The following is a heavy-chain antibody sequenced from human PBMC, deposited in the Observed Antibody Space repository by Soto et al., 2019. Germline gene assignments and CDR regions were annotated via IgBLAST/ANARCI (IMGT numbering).Heavy chain of an antibody. D-gene: IGHD6-13*01. V-gene: IGHV3-33*01. CDR1: GFTFSSYG. CDR3: ARVSWAAAAGDY. Sequence: QVQLVESGGGVVQPGRSLRLSCAASGFTFSSYGMHWVRQAPGKGLEWVAVIWYDGSNKYYADSVKGRFTISRDNSKNTLYLQMNSLRAEDTAVYYCARVSWAAAAGDYWGQGTLVTVSS. CDR2: IWYDGSNK. J-gene: IGHJ4*02.